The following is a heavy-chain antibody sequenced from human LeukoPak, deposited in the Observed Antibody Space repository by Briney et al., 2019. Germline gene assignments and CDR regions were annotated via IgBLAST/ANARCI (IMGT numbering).Heavy chain of an antibody. V-gene: IGHV1-18*01. CDR1: GYTFISYG. CDR3: ARQVARFGELLWNDY. Sequence: ASVKVSCKASGYTFISYGISWVRQAPGQGLEWMGWISAYNGNTNYAQKLQGRVTMTTDTSTSTAYMELRSLRSDDTAVYYCARQVARFGELLWNDYWGQGTLVTVSS. CDR2: ISAYNGNT. J-gene: IGHJ4*02. D-gene: IGHD3-10*01.